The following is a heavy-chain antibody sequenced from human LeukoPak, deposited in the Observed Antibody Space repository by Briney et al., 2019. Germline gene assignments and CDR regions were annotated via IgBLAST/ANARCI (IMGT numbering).Heavy chain of an antibody. D-gene: IGHD3-9*01. CDR1: GGSISSYY. Sequence: SDTLSLTCNVSGGSISSYYWSWIRQPPGKGLEWIGYIYYSGSTNYNPSLKSRVTISVKTSKNQFSLKLRSVTAADTAVYYCARVTGYTIEDYFDYWGQGTLVTVSS. CDR3: ARVTGYTIEDYFDY. J-gene: IGHJ4*02. CDR2: IYYSGST. V-gene: IGHV4-59*07.